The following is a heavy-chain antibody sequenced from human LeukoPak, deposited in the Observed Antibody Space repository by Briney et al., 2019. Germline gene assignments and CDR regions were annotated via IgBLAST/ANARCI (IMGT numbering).Heavy chain of an antibody. J-gene: IGHJ4*02. CDR3: AKDPSVWGSYRLEQFGDY. V-gene: IGHV3-23*01. CDR2: ISPSNISS. D-gene: IGHD3-16*02. CDR1: GFTFSNYA. Sequence: PGGSLRLSCAASGFTFSNYAISWVRQAPGKGLEWVSSISPSNISSYYADSVRGRFTISRDNSKNTLYLQMNSLRAEDTAVYYCAKDPSVWGSYRLEQFGDYWGQGTLVTVSS.